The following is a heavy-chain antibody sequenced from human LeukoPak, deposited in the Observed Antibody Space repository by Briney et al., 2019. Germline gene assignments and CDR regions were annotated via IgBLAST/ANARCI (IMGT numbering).Heavy chain of an antibody. V-gene: IGHV4-59*08. CDR1: GGSISSYY. D-gene: IGHD3-10*01. CDR3: ARLDMVRGVDAFDI. Sequence: PSETLSLTCTVSGGSISSYYWSWIRQPPGKGLEWIGYIYYGGSTNYNPSLKSRVTISVDTSKNQFSLKLSSVTAADTAVYYCARLDMVRGVDAFDIWGQGTMVTVSS. J-gene: IGHJ3*02. CDR2: IYYGGST.